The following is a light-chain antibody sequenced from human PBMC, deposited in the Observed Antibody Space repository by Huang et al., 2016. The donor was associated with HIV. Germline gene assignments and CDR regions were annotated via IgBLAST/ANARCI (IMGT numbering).Light chain of an antibody. Sequence: IVLTQSPATLSVSQGERATLTCKASQSVANNLTSYQQKFGQAPSLLIYGPSTSAAASPARFSGGVSGTEFTLTISRLQSEDFAVYYCQHYNNWPPMYTFGQGTKLEIE. CDR2: GPS. J-gene: IGKJ2*01. CDR1: QSVANN. CDR3: QHYNNWPPMYT. V-gene: IGKV3-15*01.